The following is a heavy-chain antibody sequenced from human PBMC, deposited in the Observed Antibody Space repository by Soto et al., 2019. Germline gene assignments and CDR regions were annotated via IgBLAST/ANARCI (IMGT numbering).Heavy chain of an antibody. CDR2: ISGRGDST. CDR1: GFTFSSYA. Sequence: PLGSLRRSCAASGFTFSSYAMSWVRQAPGKGLEWVSAISGRGDSTYYADSLKGRFTISRDNSRNTLYLQMNTLRAEDTDAYYSAKAPYFDFWSGYYCFDYSGPGTLVTVFS. V-gene: IGHV3-23*01. J-gene: IGHJ4*01. D-gene: IGHD3-3*01. CDR3: AKAPYFDFWSGYYCFDY.